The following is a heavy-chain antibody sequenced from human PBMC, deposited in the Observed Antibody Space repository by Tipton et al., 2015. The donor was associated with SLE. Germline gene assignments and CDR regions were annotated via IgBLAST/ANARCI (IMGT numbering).Heavy chain of an antibody. D-gene: IGHD3-3*01. Sequence: SPILSFSSSLFTFIIYFMQWVRKDTGKGVEWVAFIRYDGSNKYYADSVKVRFTISRDNSKNTLYLQMNSLRAEDTAVYYCAKDLESNWGQGTLVTVSS. CDR2: IRYDGSNK. V-gene: IGHV3-30*02. CDR1: LFTFIIYF. J-gene: IGHJ4*02. CDR3: AKDLESN.